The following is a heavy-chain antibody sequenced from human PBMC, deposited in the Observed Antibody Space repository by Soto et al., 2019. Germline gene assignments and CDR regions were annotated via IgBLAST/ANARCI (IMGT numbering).Heavy chain of an antibody. V-gene: IGHV3-15*07. D-gene: IGHD3-22*01. CDR2: IKSKTDGGTT. Sequence: PGGSLRLSCAASGFTFSNAWMNWVRQAPGKGLEWVGRIKSKTDGGTTDYAAPVKGRFTISRDDSKNTLYLQMNSLKTEDTAVYYCTMYYYDTSGPFDYWGQGTLVTVSS. CDR3: TMYYYDTSGPFDY. CDR1: GFTFSNAW. J-gene: IGHJ4*02.